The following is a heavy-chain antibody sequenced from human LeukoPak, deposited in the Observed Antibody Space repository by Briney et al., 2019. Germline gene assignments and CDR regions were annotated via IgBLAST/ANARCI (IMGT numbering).Heavy chain of an antibody. CDR2: IYYRVST. CDR3: ARVGYYGSGLVWFDP. D-gene: IGHD3-10*01. V-gene: IGHV4-59*01. Sequence: SETLSLTCIVPVGSLSSYYWSWIRHPPGKGLEWIGYIYYRVSTKYNPSLKSRVTISVDTSKKQFSLKLSSVTAADTAVYYCARVGYYGSGLVWFDPWGQGTLVTVSS. CDR1: VGSLSSYY. J-gene: IGHJ5*02.